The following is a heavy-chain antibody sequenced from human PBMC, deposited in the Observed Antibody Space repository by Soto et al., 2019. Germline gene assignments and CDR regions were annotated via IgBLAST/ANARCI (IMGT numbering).Heavy chain of an antibody. V-gene: IGHV3-23*01. Sequence: EVQLLESGGGLVQPGGSLRLSCAPSGFIFSNYAMSWVRQARGKGLEWVSAISGSGADTYYTESVKGRFTISRDNFKNTLYLQMNSLSAEDTAVYYCAKDTGRGGGSVFYYWGQGTLVTVS. CDR2: ISGSGADT. CDR3: AKDTGRGGGSVFYY. CDR1: GFIFSNYA. D-gene: IGHD2-15*01. J-gene: IGHJ4*02.